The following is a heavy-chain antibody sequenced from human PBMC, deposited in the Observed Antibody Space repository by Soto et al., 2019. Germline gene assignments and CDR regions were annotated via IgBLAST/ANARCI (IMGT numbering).Heavy chain of an antibody. J-gene: IGHJ4*02. CDR2: MYYSGST. D-gene: IGHD3-3*01. Sequence: SETLSLTCTVSGGSISSTSYYWGWIRQPPGKGLEWIGSMYYSGSTYYNPSLKSRVTMSVDTSKNQFSLKLRSVTAADTAVYYCARSSSRAFRSLEWVDPLYCWGQGTPVTVSS. CDR3: ARSSSRAFRSLEWVDPLYC. CDR1: GGSISSTSYY. V-gene: IGHV4-39*01.